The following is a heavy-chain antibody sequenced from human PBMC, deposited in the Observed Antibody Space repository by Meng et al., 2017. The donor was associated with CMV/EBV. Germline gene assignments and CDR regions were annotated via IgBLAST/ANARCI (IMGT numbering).Heavy chain of an antibody. CDR2: ISGSGDTT. CDR1: GLTFSNYG. J-gene: IGHJ4*02. Sequence: VSGLTFSNYGMSWVRQAPAKGLEWVSTISGSGDTTYYVDSVKGRFTISRDNSRNTLYLQMNSLRAEDTAVYYCTVKITFGGVIPARWGQGTLVTVSS. CDR3: TVKITFGGVIPAR. V-gene: IGHV3-23*01. D-gene: IGHD3-16*02.